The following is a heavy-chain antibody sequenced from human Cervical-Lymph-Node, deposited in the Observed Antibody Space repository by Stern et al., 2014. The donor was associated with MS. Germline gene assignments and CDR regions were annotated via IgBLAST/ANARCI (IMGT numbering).Heavy chain of an antibody. V-gene: IGHV4-59*08. CDR2: VHYSGTT. CDR3: AGSGTYYPDY. D-gene: IGHD3-3*01. Sequence: VQLEESGPGLVKPSETLSLTCSVSGGSISSYYWNWIRQPPGKGLEWIANVHYSGTTNYNPSLKSRVTILLDTPMNKTSLKLTSGTAADTAVYYCAGSGTYYPDYWGQGILVTVSS. CDR1: GGSISSYY. J-gene: IGHJ4*02.